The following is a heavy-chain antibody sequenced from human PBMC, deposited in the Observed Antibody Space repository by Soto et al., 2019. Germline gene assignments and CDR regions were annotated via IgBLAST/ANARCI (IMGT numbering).Heavy chain of an antibody. CDR3: ARGRYDFWSGSTKPYYYYYYMDV. D-gene: IGHD3-3*01. Sequence: PSETLSLTCTVSGGSISSYYWSWIRQPPGKGLEWIGYIYYSGSTNYNPSLKSRVTISVDTSKNQFSLKLSSVTAADTAVYYCARGRYDFWSGSTKPYYYYYYMDVWGKGTTVTVSS. CDR2: IYYSGST. V-gene: IGHV4-59*01. CDR1: GGSISSYY. J-gene: IGHJ6*03.